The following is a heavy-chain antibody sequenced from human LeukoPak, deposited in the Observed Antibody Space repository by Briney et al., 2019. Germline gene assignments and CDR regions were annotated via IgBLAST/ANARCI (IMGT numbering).Heavy chain of an antibody. Sequence: SETLSLTCAVYGGSFSGYYWSWIRQPPGKGLEWIGEINHSGSTNYNPSLKSRVTISIDTSKNQFSLKLSSVTAADTALYYCARGPGTWYYYWGQGTLVTVSS. D-gene: IGHD6-13*01. CDR3: ARGPGTWYYY. CDR2: INHSGST. V-gene: IGHV4-34*01. J-gene: IGHJ4*02. CDR1: GGSFSGYY.